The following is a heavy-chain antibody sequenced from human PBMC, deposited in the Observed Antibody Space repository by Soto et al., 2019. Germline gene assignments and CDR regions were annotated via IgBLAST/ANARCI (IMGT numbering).Heavy chain of an antibody. CDR3: SRDGDSSSRFDI. CDR1: GYTFTGNY. V-gene: IGHV1-2*02. Sequence: QVQLVQSGAEVKKPGTSVKVSCKASGYTFTGNYMHWVRQAPGQGLEWMGWINPNSGGTNYAQKFQGRVTVTRDTSISTAYMELSRLRSYDTAVYYCSRDGDSSSRFDIWGQGTMVTVSS. D-gene: IGHD6-6*01. CDR2: INPNSGGT. J-gene: IGHJ3*02.